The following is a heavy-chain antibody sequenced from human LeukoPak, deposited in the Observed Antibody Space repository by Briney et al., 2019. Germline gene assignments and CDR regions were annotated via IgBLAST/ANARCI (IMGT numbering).Heavy chain of an antibody. J-gene: IGHJ6*02. V-gene: IGHV4-39*01. D-gene: IGHD2-2*01. CDR3: VRIYCTSTSCYGGSYYGMDV. Sequence: SETLSLTCTVSGDSISSSRHSCAWIRQPPAKGLEWIGIISYNGSTYYNQSLKTRFTMSVDTSENQFSLKLSSVTAADSTVYYCVRIYCTSTSCYGGSYYGMDVWGQGTTVTVSS. CDR1: GDSISSSRHS. CDR2: ISYNGST.